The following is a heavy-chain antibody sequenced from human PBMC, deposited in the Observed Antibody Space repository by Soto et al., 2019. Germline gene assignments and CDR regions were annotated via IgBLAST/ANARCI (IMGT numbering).Heavy chain of an antibody. D-gene: IGHD5-12*01. J-gene: IGHJ6*02. CDR1: GGSISSSRCH. CDR2: IKYSGTT. CDR3: ARADSGYAHGYYYYGMDV. V-gene: IGHV4-39*01. Sequence: SETLSLTCTVSGGSISSSRCHWGWIRQPPGKGLEWIASIKYSGTTFYNPSLKSRVTLSVDTSKNQFALKLSSVTAAETAVYYCARADSGYAHGYYYYGMDVWGQGTTVTVSS.